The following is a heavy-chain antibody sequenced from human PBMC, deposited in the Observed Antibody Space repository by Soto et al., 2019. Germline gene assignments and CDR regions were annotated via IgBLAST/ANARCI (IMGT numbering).Heavy chain of an antibody. J-gene: IGHJ3*02. V-gene: IGHV1-46*01. D-gene: IGHD3-22*01. Sequence: QVQLVQSGAEVKKPGASVKVSCKASGYTFTTYYMHWIRQAPGQGLEWMGIIDPTAGSTSHAQKFQGRVTLTRDTSTSTVYMDLRSLRSEDTAVYYCARAGYYDSSGYDGFDIWGQGTMVTVFS. CDR1: GYTFTTYY. CDR3: ARAGYYDSSGYDGFDI. CDR2: IDPTAGST.